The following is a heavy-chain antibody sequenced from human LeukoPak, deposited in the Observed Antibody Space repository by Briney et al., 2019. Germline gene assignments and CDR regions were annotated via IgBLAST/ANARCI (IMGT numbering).Heavy chain of an antibody. V-gene: IGHV3-30-3*01. J-gene: IGHJ4*02. D-gene: IGHD4-17*01. Sequence: GRSLRLSCAASGFTFSSYAMRWVRQAPGKGLEWVAVISYDGSNKYYADSVKGRFTISRDNSKNTLYLQMNSLRAEDTAVYYCARLTPDYGDYSPFDYWGQGTLVTVSS. CDR2: ISYDGSNK. CDR1: GFTFSSYA. CDR3: ARLTPDYGDYSPFDY.